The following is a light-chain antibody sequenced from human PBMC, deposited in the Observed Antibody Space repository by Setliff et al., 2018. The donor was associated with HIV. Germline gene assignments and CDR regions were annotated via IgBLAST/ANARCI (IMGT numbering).Light chain of an antibody. V-gene: IGLV2-14*01. CDR1: SSDVGAYDY. CDR2: EVS. CDR3: SSYTYNSPPV. J-gene: IGLJ1*01. Sequence: QSVLTQPASMSGSPGQSITVSCTGTSSDVGAYDYVSWYQQHPGKAPRLMIYEVSNRPSGISNRFSGSKSGNTASLTISGLQAEDEADYYCSSYTYNSPPVFGTGTKVTVL.